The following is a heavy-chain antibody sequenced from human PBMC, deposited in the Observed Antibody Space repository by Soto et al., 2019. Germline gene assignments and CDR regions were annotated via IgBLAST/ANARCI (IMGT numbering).Heavy chain of an antibody. CDR2: TYYSGST. V-gene: IGHV4-59*01. CDR1: GAYISNYY. J-gene: IGHJ5*02. Sequence: PSETLSLTCSVSGAYISNYYWSWIRQPPGKGLEWVGYTYYSGSTNYNPSLKSRVTMSVDTSKNQFSLKLNSVTAADTAVYYCARTYCSGGSCYPGGNWFDPWGRGTLVTVSS. CDR3: ARTYCSGGSCYPGGNWFDP. D-gene: IGHD2-15*01.